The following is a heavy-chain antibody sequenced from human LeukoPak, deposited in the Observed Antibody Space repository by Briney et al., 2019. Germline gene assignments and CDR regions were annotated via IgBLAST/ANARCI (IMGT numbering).Heavy chain of an antibody. D-gene: IGHD2-21*02. Sequence: QSGGSLRLSCAASGFTFSSYAMSWVRQAPGKGLEWVSAISGSGGSTYYADSVKGRFTISRDNSKNTLYLQMNSLRAEDTAVYYCAKDGVEYCGGDCPFGYWGQGTLVTVSS. CDR2: ISGSGGST. CDR3: AKDGVEYCGGDCPFGY. J-gene: IGHJ4*02. CDR1: GFTFSSYA. V-gene: IGHV3-23*01.